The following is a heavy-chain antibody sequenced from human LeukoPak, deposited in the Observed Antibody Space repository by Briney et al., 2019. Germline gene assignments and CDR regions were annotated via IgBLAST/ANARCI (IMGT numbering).Heavy chain of an antibody. CDR1: GFTFSSYW. CDR2: INTDGSTT. J-gene: IGHJ4*02. CDR3: ARGRGNGLGDY. Sequence: GGSLSLSCAASGFTFSSYWMNWVRQAPGEGLVWVSRINTDGSTTTYADSVMGRFTSSRDNANDALYLQMNSLRAEDTAVYYCARGRGNGLGDYWGQGTLVTVSS. V-gene: IGHV3-74*01. D-gene: IGHD2-8*01.